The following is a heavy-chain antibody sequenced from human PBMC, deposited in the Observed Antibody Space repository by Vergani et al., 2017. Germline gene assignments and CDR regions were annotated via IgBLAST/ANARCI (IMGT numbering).Heavy chain of an antibody. J-gene: IGHJ4*02. D-gene: IGHD4-17*01. CDR2: ISGSGGST. CDR3: AKAGYYGDYEWYYFDY. CDR1: GFTFSSYA. V-gene: IGHV3-23*01. Sequence: EVQLLESGGGLVQPGGSLRLSCAASGFTFSSYAMSWVRQAPGKGLEWVSAISGSGGSTYYADSVKGRFTISRDNSKNTLYLQMNSLRAEDTGVYYCAKAGYYGDYEWYYFDYWGQGTLVTVSS.